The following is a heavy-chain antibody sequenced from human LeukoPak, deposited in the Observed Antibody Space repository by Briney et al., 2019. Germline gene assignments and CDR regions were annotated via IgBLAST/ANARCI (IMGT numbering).Heavy chain of an antibody. CDR3: AKDDCSSTSCQPHAFDI. J-gene: IGHJ3*02. D-gene: IGHD2-2*01. CDR1: GFTFDDYA. Sequence: PGGSLRLSCAASGFTFDDYAMHWVRQAPGKGLEWVSGISWNSGSIGYADSVKGRFTISRDNAKNSLYLQMNSLGAEDTALYYCAKDDCSSTSCQPHAFDIWGQGTMVTVSS. V-gene: IGHV3-9*01. CDR2: ISWNSGSI.